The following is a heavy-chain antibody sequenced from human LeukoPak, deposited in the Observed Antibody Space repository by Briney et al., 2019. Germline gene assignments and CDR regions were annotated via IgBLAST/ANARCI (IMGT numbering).Heavy chain of an antibody. Sequence: KPSETLSLTCTVSGGSISSYYWSWIRQPPGKGLEWIGYFYYSGSTNYNPSLKSRVTISVDTSKNQFSLKLSSVTAADTAVYYCARVSVIAAAGPFDYWGQGTLVTVSS. V-gene: IGHV4-59*01. CDR1: GGSISSYY. J-gene: IGHJ4*02. D-gene: IGHD6-13*01. CDR2: FYYSGST. CDR3: ARVSVIAAAGPFDY.